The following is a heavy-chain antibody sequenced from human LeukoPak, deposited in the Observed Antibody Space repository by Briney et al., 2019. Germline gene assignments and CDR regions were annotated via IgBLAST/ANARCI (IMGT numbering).Heavy chain of an antibody. V-gene: IGHV1-24*01. D-gene: IGHD5-18*01. CDR3: ATISGYSYGLAGWFDP. CDR1: GYTLTELS. Sequence: ASVKVSCKVSGYTLTELSMHWVRQAPGKGLEWMGGFDPEDGETIYAQKFQGRVTMTEDTSTDTAYMELSSLRSEDTAVYYCATISGYSYGLAGWFDPWGQGTLVTVSS. J-gene: IGHJ5*02. CDR2: FDPEDGET.